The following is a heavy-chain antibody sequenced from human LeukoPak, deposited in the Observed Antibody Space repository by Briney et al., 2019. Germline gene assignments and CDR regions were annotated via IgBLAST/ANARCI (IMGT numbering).Heavy chain of an antibody. CDR1: GFPFSNYG. D-gene: IGHD6-19*01. J-gene: IGHJ4*02. V-gene: IGHV3-33*01. CDR2: IWYDGSDK. Sequence: GMSLRLSCAASGFPFSNYGMHWVRQAPGKGLEWVAIIWYDGSDKYYADSVKGRFTISRDNSKNTLYLQMNSLRAEDTAVYYCARDLTGYSSGSYWGQGTLVTVSS. CDR3: ARDLTGYSSGSY.